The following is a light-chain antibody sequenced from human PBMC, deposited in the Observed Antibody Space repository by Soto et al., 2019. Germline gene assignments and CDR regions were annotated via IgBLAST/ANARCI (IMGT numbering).Light chain of an antibody. Sequence: DIQMTQSPSSLSASVGDRVTITCRASQSITIYLNWYQQKPRKAPKLLIFATISLQSGVPSRFSSRVSGTRFALTISSLKPEDHTAYDGQQGRTTPLTNSGGTKVEIK. CDR1: QSITIY. CDR3: QQGRTTPLT. V-gene: IGKV1-39*01. CDR2: ATI. J-gene: IGKJ4*01.